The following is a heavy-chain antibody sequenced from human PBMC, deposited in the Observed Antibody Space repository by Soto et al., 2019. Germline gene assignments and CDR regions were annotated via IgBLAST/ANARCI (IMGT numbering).Heavy chain of an antibody. CDR2: IYWNDDK. J-gene: IGHJ5*02. CDR3: AHHTITPATNWFDP. D-gene: IGHD2-2*01. Sequence: SGPTLVNPTQTLTLTCTFSGFSLTTSGLGVGWIRQPPGKALEWLALIYWNDDKRYSPSLRGRLTITKDTSKNQVVLAMTNMEPVDTATYYCAHHTITPATNWFDPWGLGTMVTVYS. V-gene: IGHV2-5*01. CDR1: GFSLTTSGLG.